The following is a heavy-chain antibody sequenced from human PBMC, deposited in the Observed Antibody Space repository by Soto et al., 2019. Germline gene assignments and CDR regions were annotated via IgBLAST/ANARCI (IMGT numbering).Heavy chain of an antibody. D-gene: IGHD3-22*01. J-gene: IGHJ4*02. CDR1: GYTFTSYY. CDR2: INPSGGST. V-gene: IGHV1-46*03. CDR3: ARSYYDSRGYYFLHFDY. Sequence: QVQLVQSGAEVKKPGASVKVSCKASGYTFTSYYMHWVRQAPGQGLEWMGIINPSGGSTSYAQKFQGRVTMTRDTSTSTVYMELSSLRSEDTAVYYCARSYYDSRGYYFLHFDYCGQGTLVTVSS.